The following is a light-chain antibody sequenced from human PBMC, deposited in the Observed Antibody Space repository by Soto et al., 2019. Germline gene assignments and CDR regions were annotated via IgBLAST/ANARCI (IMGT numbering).Light chain of an antibody. CDR2: EVS. Sequence: QSALTQPASVSGSPGQSITVSCTGTNSDLGGYNYVSWYQHHPGKAPKLMIYEVSNRPSGVSNRFSGSKSGNTASLAISGLQAEDEADHYCSSYTSSGTLVFGTGTKSPS. CDR1: NSDLGGYNY. CDR3: SSYTSSGTLV. V-gene: IGLV2-14*01. J-gene: IGLJ1*01.